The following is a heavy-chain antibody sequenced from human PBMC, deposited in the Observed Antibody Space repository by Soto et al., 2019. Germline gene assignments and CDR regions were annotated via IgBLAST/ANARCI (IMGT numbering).Heavy chain of an antibody. CDR1: GFTFSSYA. CDR3: AKVGHSSSTGQAY. Sequence: GGSLRLSCAASGFTFSSYAMSWVRQAPGRGLEWVSAISGSGGSTYYADSVKGRFTISRDNSKNTLYLQMNSLRAEDMAGYYCAKVGHSSSTGQAYWGQGSLVTVSS. D-gene: IGHD6-6*01. V-gene: IGHV3-23*01. J-gene: IGHJ4*02. CDR2: ISGSGGST.